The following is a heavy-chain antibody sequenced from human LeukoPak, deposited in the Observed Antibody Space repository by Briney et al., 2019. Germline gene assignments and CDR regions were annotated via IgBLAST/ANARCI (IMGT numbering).Heavy chain of an antibody. CDR3: ARDRNGYGSGSYYYGMDV. CDR1: GGTFSSYA. V-gene: IGHV1-69*04. D-gene: IGHD3-10*01. Sequence: SVKVSCKASGGTFSSYAISWVRQAPGQGLEWMGRIIPILGIANYAQKFQGRVTITADKSTSTAYMELSSLRSEDTAVYYCARDRNGYGSGSYYYGMDVWGQGTTVTVSS. CDR2: IIPILGIA. J-gene: IGHJ6*02.